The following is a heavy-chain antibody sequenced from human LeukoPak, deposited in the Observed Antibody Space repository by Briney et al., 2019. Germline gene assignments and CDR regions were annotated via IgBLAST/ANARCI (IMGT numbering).Heavy chain of an antibody. CDR1: GYTFTGYY. CDR3: ARSSMVDAASPGT. D-gene: IGHD2-15*01. Sequence: GASVKVSCKASGYTFTGYYIHWVRQAPGQGLEWMGRINPNSGVTNYAQKFQGRVTMTRDTSISIAYMDLSSLTYDDTAFYYCARSSMVDAASPGTWGQGTLVTVSS. J-gene: IGHJ5*02. V-gene: IGHV1-2*06. CDR2: INPNSGVT.